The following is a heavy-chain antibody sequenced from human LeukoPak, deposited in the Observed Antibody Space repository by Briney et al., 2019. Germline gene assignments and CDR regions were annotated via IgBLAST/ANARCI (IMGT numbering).Heavy chain of an antibody. CDR3: ARVVGYTGAHKVAYYYYYMDV. J-gene: IGHJ6*03. V-gene: IGHV1-18*01. Sequence: ASVKVSCKASGGTFSSYAFSWVRQAPGQGLEWMGLISAYNGNTNYAQKLQGRVTMTTDTSTSTAYMELRSLRSDDTAVYYCARVVGYTGAHKVAYYYYYMDVWGKGTAVTISS. CDR2: ISAYNGNT. D-gene: IGHD5-24*01. CDR1: GGTFSSYA.